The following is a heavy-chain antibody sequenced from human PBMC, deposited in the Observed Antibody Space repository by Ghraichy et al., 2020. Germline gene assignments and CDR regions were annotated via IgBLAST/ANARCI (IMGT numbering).Heavy chain of an antibody. J-gene: IGHJ6*02. V-gene: IGHV4-4*07. D-gene: IGHD2/OR15-2a*01. Sequence: SQTLSLTCTVSGASVSRYYWSWVRQPAGKGLEWIGRTYISGSSDYNPSLKSRVPMSLDTFKNQISLNLGSVTAADTAVYFCARDFYDTRGLGDYGMDGWGQGTTVTVAS. CDR3: ARDFYDTRGLGDYGMDG. CDR2: TYISGSS. CDR1: GASVSRYY.